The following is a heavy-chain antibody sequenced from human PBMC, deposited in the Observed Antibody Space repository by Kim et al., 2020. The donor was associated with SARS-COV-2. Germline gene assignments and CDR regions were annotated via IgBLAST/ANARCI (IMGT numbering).Heavy chain of an antibody. V-gene: IGHV4-34*01. J-gene: IGHJ5*02. CDR2: INHSGST. D-gene: IGHD3-10*01. CDR1: GGSFSGYY. Sequence: SETLSLTCAVYGGSFSGYYWSWIRQPPGKGLEWIGEINHSGSTNYNPSLKSRVTISVDTSKNQFSLKLSSVTAADTAVYYCARGRGFMTTFNWFDPWGQGTLVTVSS. CDR3: ARGRGFMTTFNWFDP.